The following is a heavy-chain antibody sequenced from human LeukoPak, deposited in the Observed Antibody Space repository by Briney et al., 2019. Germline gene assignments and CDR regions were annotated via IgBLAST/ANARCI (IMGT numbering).Heavy chain of an antibody. CDR3: AADYYDSSGYYGDAFDI. D-gene: IGHD3-22*01. CDR2: ISAYNGNT. V-gene: IGHV1-18*04. CDR1: GYTFTSYY. Sequence: ASVKVSCKASGYTFTSYYMYWVRQAPGQGLEWMGWISAYNGNTNYAQKLQGRVTMTTDTSTSTAYMELSRLRSGDTAVYYCAADYYDSSGYYGDAFDIWGQGTMVTVSS. J-gene: IGHJ3*02.